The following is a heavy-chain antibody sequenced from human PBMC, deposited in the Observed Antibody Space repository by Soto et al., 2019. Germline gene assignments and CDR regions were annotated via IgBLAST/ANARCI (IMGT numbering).Heavy chain of an antibody. CDR1: GYSFTSDN. Sequence: QVQLVQSGSEVKKPGASVRVSCEASGYSFTSDNINWVRQAPGQGREWVGYMNPYNGRSGYGQKFPGRGILTRDTSINTAYMELTNLRSDDTAVYYCARGQDYFHTGGYNNYWGRGTLITVTS. V-gene: IGHV1-8*01. CDR2: MNPYNGRS. J-gene: IGHJ4*02. D-gene: IGHD2-8*02. CDR3: ARGQDYFHTGGYNNY.